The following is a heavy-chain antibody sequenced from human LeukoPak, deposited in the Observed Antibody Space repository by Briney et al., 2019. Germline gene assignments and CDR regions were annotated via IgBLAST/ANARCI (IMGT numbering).Heavy chain of an antibody. Sequence: ASVKVSCKASGYTFTGYYMHWVRQAPGQGLDWMGWIKPNNGGTNYAQKFQGRVTMTRDTSISTAYMELSRLRSDDTAVYYCARARGDIVVVPAAIWFDPWGQGTLVTVSS. J-gene: IGHJ5*02. CDR1: GYTFTGYY. CDR3: ARARGDIVVVPAAIWFDP. CDR2: IKPNNGGT. D-gene: IGHD2-2*01. V-gene: IGHV1-2*02.